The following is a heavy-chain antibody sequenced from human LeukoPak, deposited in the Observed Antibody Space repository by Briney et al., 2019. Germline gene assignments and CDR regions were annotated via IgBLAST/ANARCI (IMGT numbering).Heavy chain of an antibody. D-gene: IGHD2-2*01. V-gene: IGHV3-7*01. CDR1: GFTFSVYW. CDR2: IKGDGSEK. CDR3: ARDGVPAGADY. Sequence: GGSLRLSRAASGFTFSVYWMIWVRQAPGKGLEWVANIKGDGSEKYYVDSVKGRFAISRDNAKNLVYLQMNSLRAEDTAVYYCARDGVPAGADYWGQGTLVTVSS. J-gene: IGHJ4*02.